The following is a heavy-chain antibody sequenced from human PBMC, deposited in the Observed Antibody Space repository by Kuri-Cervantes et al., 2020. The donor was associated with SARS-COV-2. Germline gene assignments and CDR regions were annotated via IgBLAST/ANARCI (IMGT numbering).Heavy chain of an antibody. V-gene: IGHV3-48*04. J-gene: IGHJ6*02. D-gene: IGHD1-20*01. CDR2: ITSRDTI. CDR3: ARDLYNWNDERGYYYYGMDV. Sequence: GESLKISCAASGFTFSSCSMNWVRQAPGQGLEWVSYITSRDTIYYADSVKGRFTISRDNAKNSLYLQMHSLRAEDTAVYYCARDLYNWNDERGYYYYGMDVWGQGTTVTVSS. CDR1: GFTFSSCS.